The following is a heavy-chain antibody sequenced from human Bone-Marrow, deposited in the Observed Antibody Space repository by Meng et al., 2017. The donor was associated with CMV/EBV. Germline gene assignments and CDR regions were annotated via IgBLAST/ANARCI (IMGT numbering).Heavy chain of an antibody. V-gene: IGHV3-30*04. Sequence: EFTFSNYAIHWVRQAPGKGLEWVAVISYDGSNTYYADSVKGRFTISRDNSKNTLYLQMDSLRPEDTAVYYYAGPPDLTARSNNWFDPWGQGTLVTVSS. D-gene: IGHD6-6*01. CDR2: ISYDGSNT. J-gene: IGHJ5*02. CDR3: AGPPDLTARSNNWFDP. CDR1: EFTFSNYA.